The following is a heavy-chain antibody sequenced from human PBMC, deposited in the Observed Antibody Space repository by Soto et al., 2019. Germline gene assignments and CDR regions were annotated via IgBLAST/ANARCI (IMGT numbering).Heavy chain of an antibody. CDR1: GFTFSSYD. CDR2: IGTAGDT. V-gene: IGHV3-13*01. CDR3: ARENPFGFFTNRYGMDV. J-gene: IGHJ6*02. Sequence: GGSLRLSCAASGFTFSSYDMHWVRQATGKGLEWVSAIGTAGDTYYPGSVKGRFTISRENAKNSLYLQMNSLRAEDTAVYYCARENPFGFFTNRYGMDVWGQGTTVTVSS. D-gene: IGHD2-8*01.